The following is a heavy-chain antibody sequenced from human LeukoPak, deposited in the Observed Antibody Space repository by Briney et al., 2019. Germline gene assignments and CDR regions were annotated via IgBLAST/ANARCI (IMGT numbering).Heavy chain of an antibody. Sequence: ASVKVSCKASGYTFTSYGINWVRQATGQGLEWMGWMNPNSGNTGYAQKFQGRVTMTRNTSISTAYMELSSLRSEDTAVYYCARGTYSSNWFDPWGQGTLVTVSS. CDR2: MNPNSGNT. CDR1: GYTFTSYG. CDR3: ARGTYSSNWFDP. J-gene: IGHJ5*02. V-gene: IGHV1-8*01. D-gene: IGHD5-18*01.